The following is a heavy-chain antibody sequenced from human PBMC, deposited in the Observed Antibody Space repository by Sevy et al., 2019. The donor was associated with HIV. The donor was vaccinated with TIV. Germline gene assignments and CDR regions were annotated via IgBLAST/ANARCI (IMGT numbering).Heavy chain of an antibody. D-gene: IGHD3-3*01. Sequence: GGSLRLSCAASGFTFSSYGMHWVRQAPGKGLEWVAVIWYDGSNKYYADSVKGRFTISRDNSKNTLYLQMNSLRAEDTAVYYCARDWSRFLEWPPLYYYYGMDVWGQGTTVTVSS. CDR2: IWYDGSNK. CDR3: ARDWSRFLEWPPLYYYYGMDV. V-gene: IGHV3-33*01. J-gene: IGHJ6*02. CDR1: GFTFSSYG.